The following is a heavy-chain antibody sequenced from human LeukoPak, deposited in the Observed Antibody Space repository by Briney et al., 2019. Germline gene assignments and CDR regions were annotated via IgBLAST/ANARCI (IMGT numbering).Heavy chain of an antibody. CDR1: GFTFSSYA. CDR3: ARVEYCGGDCLTVYYYYGMDV. J-gene: IGHJ6*02. V-gene: IGHV3-30*04. D-gene: IGHD2-21*02. CDR2: ISYDGSNK. Sequence: GGSLRLSCAASGFTFSSYAMHWVRQAPGKGLEWVAVISYDGSNKYYADSVKGRFTVSRDNSKNTLYLQMNSLRAEDTAVYYCARVEYCGGDCLTVYYYYGMDVWGQGTTVTVSS.